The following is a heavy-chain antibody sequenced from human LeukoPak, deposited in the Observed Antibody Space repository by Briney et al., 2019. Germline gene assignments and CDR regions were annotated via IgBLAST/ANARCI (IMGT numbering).Heavy chain of an antibody. CDR2: ISSSSSYT. Sequence: ISSSSSYTDYADSVKGRFTISRDNAQNALFLQMNSLRVEDTAVYYCAAGTAANYWGQGTLVTVSS. CDR3: AAGTAANY. J-gene: IGHJ4*02. D-gene: IGHD6-13*01. V-gene: IGHV3-11*03.